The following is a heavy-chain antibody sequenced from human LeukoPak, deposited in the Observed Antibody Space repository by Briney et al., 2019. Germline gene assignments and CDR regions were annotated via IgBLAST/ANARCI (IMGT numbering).Heavy chain of an antibody. D-gene: IGHD4-23*01. CDR1: GGSISSGGYS. Sequence: SETLSLTCAVSGGSISSGGYSWSWIRQPPGKGLEWIGYIYHSGSAYYNPSLKSRVTISVDRSKNQFSLKLSSVTAADTAVYYCARGGDTVAYFDYWGQGTLVTVSS. CDR3: ARGGDTVAYFDY. V-gene: IGHV4-30-2*01. CDR2: IYHSGSA. J-gene: IGHJ4*02.